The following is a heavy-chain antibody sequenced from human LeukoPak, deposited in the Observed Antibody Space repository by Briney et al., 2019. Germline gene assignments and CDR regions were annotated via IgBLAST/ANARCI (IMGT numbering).Heavy chain of an antibody. V-gene: IGHV3-7*01. CDR2: IKQDGSEK. CDR1: GFTFSSYW. J-gene: IGHJ5*02. D-gene: IGHD6-13*01. CDR3: ARRPLSSSSWENWFDP. Sequence: PGGSLRLSCAASGFTFSSYWMSWVRQAPGKGLEWVANIKQDGSEKYYVDSVKGRFTISRDNAKNSLYLQMNSLRAEDTAVYYCARRPLSSSSWENWFDPWGQGTLVTVSS.